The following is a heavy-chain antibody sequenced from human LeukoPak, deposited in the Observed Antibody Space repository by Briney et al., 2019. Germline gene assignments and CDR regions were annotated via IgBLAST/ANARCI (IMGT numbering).Heavy chain of an antibody. D-gene: IGHD2-15*01. J-gene: IGHJ5*02. CDR2: IHYSGST. CDR1: GGSISNYY. CDR3: ARHRCSGGSCYPMNWFDP. V-gene: IGHV4-59*08. Sequence: MTSETLSLTCTVSGGSISNYYWSWIRQPPGKGLEWIGYIHYSGSTSYNPSLKSRVTISVDTSKNQFSLKLSSVTAADTAVYYCARHRCSGGSCYPMNWFDPWGQGTLVTVSS.